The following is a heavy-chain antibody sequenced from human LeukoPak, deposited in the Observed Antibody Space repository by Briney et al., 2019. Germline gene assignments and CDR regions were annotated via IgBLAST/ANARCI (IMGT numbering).Heavy chain of an antibody. J-gene: IGHJ4*02. CDR1: GYTFRRYA. V-gene: IGHV1-18*01. D-gene: IGHD2-2*01. CDR2: INVYNGYT. CDR3: ARVECSSTTCYDDY. Sequence: ASVTVSCKTSGYTFRRYAISWVRQAPGQGLERMGWINVYNGYTNYARNFQGRVTMTTDTSTSTAYMEVRSLRSDDTAVYYCARVECSSTTCYDDYWGQGTLVTVSS.